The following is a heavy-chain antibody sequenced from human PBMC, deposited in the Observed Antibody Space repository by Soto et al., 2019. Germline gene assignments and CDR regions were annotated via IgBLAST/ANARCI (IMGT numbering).Heavy chain of an antibody. D-gene: IGHD6-19*01. Sequence: QITLKEFGPTLVKPTQTLTLTCTFSGFSLSTSGVGVGWIRQPPGKALEWLALIYWNDDKRYSPSLKSRLTITKDTSKNQVVLTMTNMDPVDTATYYCAHRVQWLGDFDYWGQGTLVTVSS. V-gene: IGHV2-5*01. CDR2: IYWNDDK. CDR3: AHRVQWLGDFDY. CDR1: GFSLSTSGVG. J-gene: IGHJ4*02.